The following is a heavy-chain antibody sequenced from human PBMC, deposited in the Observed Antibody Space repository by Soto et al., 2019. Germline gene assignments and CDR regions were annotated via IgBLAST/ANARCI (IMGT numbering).Heavy chain of an antibody. V-gene: IGHV4-39*01. CDR1: GGSISSSSYY. J-gene: IGHJ4*02. CDR2: IYYSGST. D-gene: IGHD4-17*01. CDR3: ARGFPTVVTVDY. Sequence: VSGGSISSSSYYWGWIRQPPGKGLEWIGSIYYSGSTYYNPSLKSRVTISVDTSKNQFSLKLSSVTAADTAVYYCARGFPTVVTVDYWGKGTLVTVSS.